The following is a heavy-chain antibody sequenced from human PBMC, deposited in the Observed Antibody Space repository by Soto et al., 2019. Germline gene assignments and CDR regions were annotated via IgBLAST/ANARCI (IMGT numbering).Heavy chain of an antibody. J-gene: IGHJ6*02. CDR1: GVTFSSYA. CDR3: ARGESIAARHAPYYYYGMDV. D-gene: IGHD6-6*01. V-gene: IGHV1-69*01. Sequence: QLQLVQSGAEVKKPGSSVKVSCKAAGVTFSSYAISWVRQAPGQGIEWMGGIIPIFGTANYAQKFQGRVTITAVESTSTAYMGLSSLRSEDTAVYYCARGESIAARHAPYYYYGMDVWGQGTTVTVSS. CDR2: IIPIFGTA.